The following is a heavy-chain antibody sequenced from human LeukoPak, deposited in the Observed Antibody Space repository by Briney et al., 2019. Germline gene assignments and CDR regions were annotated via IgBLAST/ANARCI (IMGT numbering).Heavy chain of an antibody. J-gene: IGHJ4*02. D-gene: IGHD2-2*01. Sequence: SVKVSCKASGGTFSSYAISWVRQAPGQGLEWMGRIIPILGIANYAQKFQGRVTITADKSTSTAYMELSSLRSEDTAVYYCARETISASSCHHPLDYWGQGTLVTVSS. CDR1: GGTFSSYA. V-gene: IGHV1-69*04. CDR3: ARETISASSCHHPLDY. CDR2: IIPILGIA.